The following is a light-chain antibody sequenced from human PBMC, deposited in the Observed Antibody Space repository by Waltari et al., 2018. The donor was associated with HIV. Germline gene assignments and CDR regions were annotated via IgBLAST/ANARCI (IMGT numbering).Light chain of an antibody. Sequence: EIVMTQSPVALSVSPGDRVTLSCRASESVGSFFAWYQQRPGQSPSLLMYGVSTRASGVSARFSGSGSGTEVNLRITSLQSDDSAIYFCQQFYNWPRTFGQGTTVEVK. V-gene: IGKV3-15*01. J-gene: IGKJ1*01. CDR2: GVS. CDR1: ESVGSF. CDR3: QQFYNWPRT.